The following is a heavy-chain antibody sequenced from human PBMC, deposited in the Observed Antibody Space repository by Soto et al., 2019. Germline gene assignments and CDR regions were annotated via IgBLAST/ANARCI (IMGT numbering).Heavy chain of an antibody. J-gene: IGHJ5*02. Sequence: GASVKVSCKASGYTFTSYDINWVREATGQGLEYLGWMNPNSGNTAYVQKFQGRVTMTWDTSITTAYMELSSLRSEDTAVYFCAGGIKYGAYSRWFDPWGPGTLVTVSS. CDR1: GYTFTSYD. D-gene: IGHD4-17*01. V-gene: IGHV1-8*01. CDR3: AGGIKYGAYSRWFDP. CDR2: MNPNSGNT.